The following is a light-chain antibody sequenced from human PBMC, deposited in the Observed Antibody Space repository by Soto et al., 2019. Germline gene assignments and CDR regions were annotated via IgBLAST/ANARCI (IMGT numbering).Light chain of an antibody. V-gene: IGKV1-5*01. J-gene: IGKJ1*01. Sequence: DIQMTQSPSTLSASVEDRVTITCRASQSISWYLAWYQQKPGKAPKVLIYDASRLKSGVPSRFSGSGSGTEFTLTISSLQPDDFATYYCQQYDSYSSWTFGQGTKVEVK. CDR2: DAS. CDR1: QSISWY. CDR3: QQYDSYSSWT.